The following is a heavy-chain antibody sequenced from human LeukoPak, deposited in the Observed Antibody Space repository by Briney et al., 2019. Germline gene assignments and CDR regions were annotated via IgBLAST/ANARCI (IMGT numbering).Heavy chain of an antibody. D-gene: IGHD6-13*01. J-gene: IGHJ4*02. V-gene: IGHV3-33*08. CDR1: GFTFSSYG. CDR3: ARDVVYSSSWQYY. CDR2: IKYDGSNK. Sequence: SGGSLRLSCAASGFTFSSYGMHWVRQAPGKGLEWVSVIKYDGSNKYYADSVKGRFTISRDNSKNTLYLQMHSLRAEDTAGYYCARDVVYSSSWQYYWGRGTLVTVSS.